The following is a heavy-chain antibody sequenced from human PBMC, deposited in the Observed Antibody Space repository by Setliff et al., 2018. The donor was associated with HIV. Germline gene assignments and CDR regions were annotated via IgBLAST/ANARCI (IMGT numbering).Heavy chain of an antibody. CDR3: ATEGRRDGYNPGFDY. Sequence: PSETLSLTCAVYGGSFSAYHWSWIRQTPGKGLEWLGEINHSGSTAYNLALESRVSMSIDTSKNQFSLKLTSGTAADTAVYYCATEGRRDGYNPGFDYWGQGTLVTVSS. J-gene: IGHJ4*02. CDR2: INHSGST. D-gene: IGHD5-12*01. V-gene: IGHV4-34*01. CDR1: GGSFSAYH.